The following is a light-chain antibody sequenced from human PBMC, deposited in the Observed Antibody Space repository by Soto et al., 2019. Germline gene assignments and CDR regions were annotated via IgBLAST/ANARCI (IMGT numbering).Light chain of an antibody. CDR2: NNN. CDR3: AAWDDSLNGRV. V-gene: IGLV1-44*01. CDR1: SSNIGSNT. Sequence: QLVLTQPPSASGTPGQRVTISCSGSSSNIGSNTVNWYQQLPGTAPKLLIYNNNQWPSGVPDRFSGSKSGTSASLVISGLQSEDEADYYCAAWDDSLNGRVFGGGTKLTVL. J-gene: IGLJ2*01.